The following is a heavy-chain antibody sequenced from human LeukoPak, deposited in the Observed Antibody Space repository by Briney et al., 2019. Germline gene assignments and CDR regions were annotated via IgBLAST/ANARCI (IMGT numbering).Heavy chain of an antibody. CDR1: GFTFSAYA. Sequence: PGGSLRLSCEASGFTFSAYAMTWVRQAPGKGLEWVSSIGSDNKPHYSESVKGRFAISRDNSKNTLYLQMNSLRPEDTAVYYCAKVQVQDIMAPLDYWGQGTLVTVSS. D-gene: IGHD5-12*01. V-gene: IGHV3-23*05. CDR3: AKVQVQDIMAPLDY. J-gene: IGHJ4*02. CDR2: IGSDNKP.